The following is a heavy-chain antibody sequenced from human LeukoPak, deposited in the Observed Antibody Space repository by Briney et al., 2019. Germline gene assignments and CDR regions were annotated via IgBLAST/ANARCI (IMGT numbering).Heavy chain of an antibody. J-gene: IGHJ4*02. CDR2: ISSSSSYL. CDR3: ARDVGDPVRFDY. Sequence: PGGSLRLSCAASGFIFSSYSMNWVRQAPGKGLEWVSSISSSSSYLYYADSVKGRFTISRDNAKNSLYLQMNSLRAEDTAVYYCARDVGDPVRFDYWGQGTLVTVSS. CDR1: GFIFSSYS. D-gene: IGHD2-21*02. V-gene: IGHV3-21*01.